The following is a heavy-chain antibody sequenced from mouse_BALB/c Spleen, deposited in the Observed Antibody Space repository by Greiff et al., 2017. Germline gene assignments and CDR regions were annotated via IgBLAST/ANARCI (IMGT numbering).Heavy chain of an antibody. Sequence: DVMLVESGGGLVQPGGSLKLSCAASGFTFSSYGMSWVRQTPDKRLELVATINSNGGSTYYPDSVKGRFTISRDNAKNTLYLQMSSLKSEDTAMYYCARDHGNSWFAYWGQGTLVTVSA. CDR2: INSNGGST. D-gene: IGHD2-1*01. CDR1: GFTFSSYG. CDR3: ARDHGNSWFAY. J-gene: IGHJ3*01. V-gene: IGHV5-6-3*01.